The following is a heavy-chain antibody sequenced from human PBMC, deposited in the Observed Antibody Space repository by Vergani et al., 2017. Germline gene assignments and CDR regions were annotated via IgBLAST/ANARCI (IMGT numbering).Heavy chain of an antibody. CDR1: GGSISSGSYY. CDR3: ARDPRSTVTKYYFDY. D-gene: IGHD4-17*01. V-gene: IGHV4-61*02. CDR2: IYTSGST. J-gene: IGHJ4*02. Sequence: QVQLQESGPVLVKPSQTLSLTCTVSGGSISSGSYYWSWIRQPAGKGLEWIGRIYTSGSTNYNPSLKSRVTISVDTSKNQFSLKLSSVTAADTAVYYCARDPRSTVTKYYFDYWGQGTLVTVSS.